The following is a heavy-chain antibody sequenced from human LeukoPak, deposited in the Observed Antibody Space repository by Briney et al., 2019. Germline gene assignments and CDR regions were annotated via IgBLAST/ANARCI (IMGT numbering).Heavy chain of an antibody. CDR2: INSDGSTT. Sequence: PGGSLRLSCAASGFTFSTYWMYWVRQAPGKGLVWVSHINSDGSTTSYADSVKGRFTISRDNAKNTLYLQMNSLRAEDTAVYYCARGRLVGVTGRTYYYGMDVWGQGTTVTVSS. D-gene: IGHD1-26*01. CDR3: ARGRLVGVTGRTYYYGMDV. J-gene: IGHJ6*02. V-gene: IGHV3-74*01. CDR1: GFTFSTYW.